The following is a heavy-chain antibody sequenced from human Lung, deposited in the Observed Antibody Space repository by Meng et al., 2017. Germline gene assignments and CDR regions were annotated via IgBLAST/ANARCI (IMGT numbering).Heavy chain of an antibody. D-gene: IGHD6-13*01. CDR2: INPKSGDT. V-gene: IGHV1-2*06. CDR1: GYTFPDYW. CDR3: ARDEDISAAGKLFGDY. J-gene: IGHJ4*02. Sequence: QGALVQAGAEVKKPGASVKASCKAPGYTFPDYWIHWVRRAPGQGLEWMGRINPKSGDTHYAQRFQGRVTMTGDTSISTAYMELSGLRSDDTAMYYCARDEDISAAGKLFGDYWGQGTLVTVSS.